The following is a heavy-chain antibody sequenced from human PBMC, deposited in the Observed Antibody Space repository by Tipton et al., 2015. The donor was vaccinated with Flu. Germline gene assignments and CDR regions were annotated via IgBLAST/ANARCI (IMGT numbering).Heavy chain of an antibody. V-gene: IGHV3-11*01. CDR3: RRDGGPYYAILSGYSAFGWCDP. Sequence: SLRLSCAASGFTFSDYYMSWIRQAPGKGLEWVSYISSSGSTIYYADSVKGRFTISRDNAKNSLYLQMNSLRAEDTAVYYCRRDGGPYYAILSGYSAFGWCDPGGQGSLVAASS. J-gene: IGHJ5*02. D-gene: IGHD3-9*01. CDR2: ISSSGSTI. CDR1: GFTFSDYY.